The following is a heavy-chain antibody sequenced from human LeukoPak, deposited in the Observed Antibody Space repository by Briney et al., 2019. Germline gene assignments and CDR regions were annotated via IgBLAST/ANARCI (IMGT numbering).Heavy chain of an antibody. CDR3: ARTDYYGSP. J-gene: IGHJ5*02. CDR1: GFTFTNYA. D-gene: IGHD3-10*01. CDR2: ISYDGSNE. Sequence: PGGSLRLSCAASGFTFTNYAMHGVRQAPGKGLEWVAVISYDGSNEYYADSVKGRFTISRDNSKNTLYLQMNSLRADDTAVYYCARTDYYGSPWGQGTLVTVSS. V-gene: IGHV3-30*04.